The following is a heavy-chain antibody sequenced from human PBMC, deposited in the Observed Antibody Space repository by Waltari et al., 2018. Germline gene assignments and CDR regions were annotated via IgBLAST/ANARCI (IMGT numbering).Heavy chain of an antibody. CDR1: GGSISSSSYY. V-gene: IGHV4-39*01. D-gene: IGHD6-13*01. Sequence: QLQLQESGPGLVKPSETLSLTCTVSGGSISSSSYYWGWIRQPPGKGLEWIGSIYYSGGTYYNPSLKSRVTISVDTSKNQFSLKLSSVTAADTAVYYCARPGKMRAAAGIDYWGQGTLVTVSS. CDR3: ARPGKMRAAAGIDY. CDR2: IYYSGGT. J-gene: IGHJ4*02.